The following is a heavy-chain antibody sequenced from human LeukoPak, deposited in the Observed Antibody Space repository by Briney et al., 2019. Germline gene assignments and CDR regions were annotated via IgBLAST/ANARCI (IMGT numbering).Heavy chain of an antibody. CDR1: GGSISSYY. CDR2: IYYSGST. V-gene: IGHV4-59*01. Sequence: PSETLSLTCTVSGGSISSYYWSWIRQPPGKGLEWIGYIYYSGSTNYNPSLKSRVTISVDTSKNQFTLKLSSVTAADTAIYYCARGKVANYYGWSQGTLVTVSS. CDR3: ARGKVANYYG. D-gene: IGHD4/OR15-4a*01. J-gene: IGHJ4*02.